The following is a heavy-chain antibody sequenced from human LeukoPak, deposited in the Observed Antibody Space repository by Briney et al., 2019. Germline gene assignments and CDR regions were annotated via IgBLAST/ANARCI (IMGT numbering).Heavy chain of an antibody. V-gene: IGHV5-51*01. CDR2: IYPGDSDT. D-gene: IGHD2-15*01. CDR1: GYSFTSYW. Sequence: GESLKISCKGSGYSFTSYWIGWVRQMPGKGLECMGIIYPGDSDTRYSPSFQGQVTISADKSISTAYLQWSSLKASDTAMYYCARRSICSGGSCSESYNWFDPWGQGTLVTVSS. CDR3: ARRSICSGGSCSESYNWFDP. J-gene: IGHJ5*02.